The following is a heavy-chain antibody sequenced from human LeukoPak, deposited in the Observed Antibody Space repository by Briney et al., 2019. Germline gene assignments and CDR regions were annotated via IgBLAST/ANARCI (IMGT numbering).Heavy chain of an antibody. CDR3: ARDRIYQGRGFDY. J-gene: IGHJ4*01. Sequence: GGSLRLSCAVSGFTFSSYWMSWVRQAPGKGLEWVANIKQDGSEKHYVDSLKGRFTISRDNAKNSLYLQMNSLRAADTAAYYCARDRIYQGRGFDYWGLGTLVTVSS. CDR1: GFTFSSYW. CDR2: IKQDGSEK. V-gene: IGHV3-7*01. D-gene: IGHD2-15*01.